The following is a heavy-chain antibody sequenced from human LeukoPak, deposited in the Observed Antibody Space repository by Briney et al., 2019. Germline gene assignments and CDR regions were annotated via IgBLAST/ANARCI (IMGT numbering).Heavy chain of an antibody. D-gene: IGHD3/OR15-3a*01. CDR3: ARSFALATVDY. V-gene: IGHV3-7*01. CDR1: GFTFSSYW. CDR2: IKQDGSEK. Sequence: GGSLRLSCAASGFTFSSYWMSWVRQAPGKGLEWVANIKQDGSEKYYVDSVKGRFTISRDNAKNSLYLQMNSLRAEDTAVYFCARSFALATVDYWGQGTLVTVSS. J-gene: IGHJ4*02.